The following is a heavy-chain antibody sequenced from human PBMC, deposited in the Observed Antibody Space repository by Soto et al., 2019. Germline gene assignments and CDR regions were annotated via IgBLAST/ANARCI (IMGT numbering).Heavy chain of an antibody. J-gene: IGHJ6*02. CDR2: IFHTGST. CDR1: GYSISSGHS. V-gene: IGHV4-38-2*01. Sequence: LSLTCAVSGYSISSGHSWGWIRQPPGKGLEWIGSIFHTGSTYYNPSLKSRVTLSVDTSKNQFSLKLSSVTAADTAVYFCATLPRLDGMDVWGQGTTVTV. CDR3: ATLPRLDGMDV. D-gene: IGHD6-25*01.